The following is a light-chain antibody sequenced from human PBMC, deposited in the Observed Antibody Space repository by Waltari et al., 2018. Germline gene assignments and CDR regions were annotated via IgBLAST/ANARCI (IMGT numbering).Light chain of an antibody. CDR1: KVGAKY. J-gene: IGLJ2*01. Sequence: SYEVTQPPSVSVSPGQTATITCSGDKVGAKYVCWYQQKAGQSPVLLIYRDNMRPSGIPERFSGSNSGNTATLTISGTQALDEADYHCQAWDSGIVFGRGTKLTVL. CDR2: RDN. V-gene: IGLV3-1*01. CDR3: QAWDSGIV.